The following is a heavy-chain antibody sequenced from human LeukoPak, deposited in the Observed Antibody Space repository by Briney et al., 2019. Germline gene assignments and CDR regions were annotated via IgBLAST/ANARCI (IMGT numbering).Heavy chain of an antibody. CDR2: IIPIFGTA. J-gene: IGHJ3*02. CDR3: ARDRSSCWFWHAFDI. D-gene: IGHD6-13*01. V-gene: IGHV1-69*05. Sequence: ASVKVSCKASGGTFSSYAISWVRQAPGQGREWMGRIIPIFGTANYAQKFQGRVTITTDESTSTAYMELSSLRSEDTAVYYCARDRSSCWFWHAFDIWGQGTMVTVSS. CDR1: GGTFSSYA.